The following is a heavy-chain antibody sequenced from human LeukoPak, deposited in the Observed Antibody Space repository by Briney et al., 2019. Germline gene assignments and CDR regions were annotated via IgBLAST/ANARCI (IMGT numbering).Heavy chain of an antibody. CDR2: SGTRSGTK. J-gene: IGHJ4*02. V-gene: IGHV3-11*04. CDR3: LLQMTYGELSDPDF. D-gene: IGHD3-16*02. Sequence: LSLTCTVSGGSISSRNYYWGWIRQPPGKGLEWVSSSGTRSGTKYYADSVMGRFTISRDSAMNSVSLQINSLRAEDTAVYYCLLQMTYGELSDPDFRGQGTLVTVSS. CDR1: GGSISSRNYY.